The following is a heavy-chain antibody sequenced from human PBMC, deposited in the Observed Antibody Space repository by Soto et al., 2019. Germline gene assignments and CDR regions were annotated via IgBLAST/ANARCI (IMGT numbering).Heavy chain of an antibody. V-gene: IGHV1-69*13. CDR1: GGTFSSYA. D-gene: IGHD2-21*02. CDR2: IIPIFGTA. Sequence: SVKVSCKASGGTFSSYAISWVRQAPGQGLEWMGGIIPIFGTANYAQKFQGRVTITADESTSTAYMELSSLRSEDTAVYYCAAIVVVTAPPAYYFDYWGQGTLVTVYS. CDR3: AAIVVVTAPPAYYFDY. J-gene: IGHJ4*02.